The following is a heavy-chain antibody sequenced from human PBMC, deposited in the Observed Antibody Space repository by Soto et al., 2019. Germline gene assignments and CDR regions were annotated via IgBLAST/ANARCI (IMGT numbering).Heavy chain of an antibody. CDR1: GGSFSGYY. J-gene: IGHJ3*02. V-gene: IGHV4-34*01. CDR2: INHSGST. Sequence: SETLSLTCAVYGGSFSGYYWSWIRQPPGKGLEWIGEINHSGSTNYNPSLKSRVTISVDTSKNQFSLKLSSVTAADTAVYYCARGAPLHLGELSVKNAFDIWGQGTMVTVSS. D-gene: IGHD3-16*02. CDR3: ARGAPLHLGELSVKNAFDI.